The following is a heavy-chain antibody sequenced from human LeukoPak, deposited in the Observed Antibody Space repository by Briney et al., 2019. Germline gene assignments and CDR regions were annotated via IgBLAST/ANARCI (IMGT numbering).Heavy chain of an antibody. J-gene: IGHJ4*02. CDR2: IYHSGNT. Sequence: SETLSLTCTVSGHPLIRNHWSWSRRPPGKGLDWIGYIYHSGNTNYNPSLKSRVTMSVDTSQNQFSLKLSSVTAADTAMYYCARSRVWSDDWGYFDYWGQRTLVTVSS. D-gene: IGHD3-3*01. CDR1: GHPLIRNH. CDR3: ARSRVWSDDWGYFDY. V-gene: IGHV4-59*01.